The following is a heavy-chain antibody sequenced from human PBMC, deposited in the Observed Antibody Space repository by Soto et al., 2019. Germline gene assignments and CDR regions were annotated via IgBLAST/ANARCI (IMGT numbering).Heavy chain of an antibody. Sequence: ASVKVSCKGFGYSFMKYGINWVRQAPGQGLEWVGWISPYSGYTHSAQKFHGRLTLTTDTAASTAYMELRILRSADTALYYCARGASVLIPAAQPSRFDSWGQGTLVTVSS. V-gene: IGHV1-18*01. CDR1: GYSFMKYG. CDR2: ISPYSGYT. J-gene: IGHJ4*02. CDR3: ARGASVLIPAAQPSRFDS. D-gene: IGHD2-2*01.